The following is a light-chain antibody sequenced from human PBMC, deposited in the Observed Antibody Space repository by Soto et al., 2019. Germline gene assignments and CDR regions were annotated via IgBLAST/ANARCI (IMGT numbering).Light chain of an antibody. CDR3: AAWDDSLNGLV. V-gene: IGLV1-44*01. CDR1: SSNIGSNT. Sequence: QSVLTQPPSASGTPGQRVTISCSGSSSNIGSNTVNWYQQLPGTTPKPLIYNNNQRPSAVPALVSGSKYCTSSSLAISGLQTEEEADYYCAAWDDSLNGLVFGTGTKLTVL. J-gene: IGLJ1*01. CDR2: NNN.